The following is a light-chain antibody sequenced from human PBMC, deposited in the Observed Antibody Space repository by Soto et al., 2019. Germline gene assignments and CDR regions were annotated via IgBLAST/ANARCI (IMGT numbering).Light chain of an antibody. CDR3: SSYTTSNTLL. Sequence: QSALTQPASVSGAPGHSISISCIGTNNDVGAYDFVSWYQHHPGKAPHLLIFDVIYRPSGISHRFFGSKSGNTASLTISGLQPEDEADYYCSSYTTSNTLLFGGGTKVTVL. CDR2: DVI. CDR1: NNDVGAYDF. J-gene: IGLJ2*01. V-gene: IGLV2-14*03.